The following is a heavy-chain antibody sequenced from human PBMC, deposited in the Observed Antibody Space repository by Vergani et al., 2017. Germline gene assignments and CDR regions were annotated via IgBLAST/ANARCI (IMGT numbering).Heavy chain of an antibody. Sequence: QVQLQESGPGLVKPSETLSLTCTVSGGSISSYYWRWIRQPPGKGLEWIGYIYYSGSTNYNRSLKSRVTISVDTSKNQFSLKLSSVPAADTAVYYCARAARIVGATRGAFDIWGQGTMVTVSS. CDR3: ARAARIVGATRGAFDI. V-gene: IGHV4-59*01. D-gene: IGHD1-26*01. CDR1: GGSISSYY. J-gene: IGHJ3*02. CDR2: IYYSGST.